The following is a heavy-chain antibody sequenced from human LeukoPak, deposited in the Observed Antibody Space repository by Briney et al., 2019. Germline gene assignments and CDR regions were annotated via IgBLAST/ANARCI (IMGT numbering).Heavy chain of an antibody. CDR1: GFTVSSNY. CDR3: ARFSGGYCSSTSCYRSLDFDY. V-gene: IGHV3-66*02. CDR2: IYSGGST. J-gene: IGHJ4*02. D-gene: IGHD2-2*02. Sequence: GGSLRLSCAASGFTVSSNYMSWVRQAPGKGLEWVSVIYSGGSTYYADSVKGRFTISRDNSKNTLYLQMNSLRAEDTAVCYCARFSGGYCSSTSCYRSLDFDYWGQGTLVTVSS.